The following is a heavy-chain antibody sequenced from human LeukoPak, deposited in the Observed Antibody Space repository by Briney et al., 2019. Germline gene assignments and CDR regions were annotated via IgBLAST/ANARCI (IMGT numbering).Heavy chain of an antibody. Sequence: SETLSLTCAVFGGSFSGYFWSWIRQHPGKGLEWIGYIYYGGSTYYNPSLKSRVTISVDTSKNQFSLKLSSVTAADTAVYYCARDRISYDILTGSQQGWFDPWGQGTLVTVSS. J-gene: IGHJ5*02. D-gene: IGHD3-9*01. CDR2: IYYGGST. V-gene: IGHV4-31*11. CDR1: GGSFSGYF. CDR3: ARDRISYDILTGSQQGWFDP.